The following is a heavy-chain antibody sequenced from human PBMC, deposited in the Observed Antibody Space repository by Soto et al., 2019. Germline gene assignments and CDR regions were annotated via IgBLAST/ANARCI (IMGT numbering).Heavy chain of an antibody. Sequence: GASVKVSCKASGYTFTSYGISWVRQAPGQGLEWMGWISAYNGNTNYAQKLQGRVTMTTDTSTSTAYMELRSLRSDDTAVYYCARDYGIAVAGDFDYWGQGTLVTVSS. CDR1: GYTFTSYG. V-gene: IGHV1-18*01. CDR3: ARDYGIAVAGDFDY. CDR2: ISAYNGNT. J-gene: IGHJ4*02. D-gene: IGHD6-19*01.